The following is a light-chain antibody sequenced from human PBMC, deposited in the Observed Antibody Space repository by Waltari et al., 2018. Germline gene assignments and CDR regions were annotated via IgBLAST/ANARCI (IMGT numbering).Light chain of an antibody. CDR2: VAS. V-gene: IGKV1-9*01. Sequence: DVQLTQSPSFLSASVGDRVTMTCRASQAISTYLAWYQQRPGQAPKLLIYVASKLQVGVPSRFSGSGSGTEFTLTISCLQPEDFATYYCQHFNSYPLTFGGGTKVEIK. CDR1: QAISTY. CDR3: QHFNSYPLT. J-gene: IGKJ4*01.